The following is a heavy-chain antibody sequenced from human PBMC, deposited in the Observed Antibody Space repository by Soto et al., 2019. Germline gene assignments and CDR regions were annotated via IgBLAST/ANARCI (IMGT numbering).Heavy chain of an antibody. CDR3: ARDIDWYSNSSGFDN. J-gene: IGHJ4*02. Sequence: QVQLVESGGGVVQPGRSLRLSCAASGFTFSSYGMHWVRQAPGKGLEWVAVIWYDGSNKHYVDPVKGRFTISRDNSKNTLSLQMNSLRAEDTAIYYCARDIDWYSNSSGFDNWGQGTLVTVSS. D-gene: IGHD1-26*01. CDR1: GFTFSSYG. CDR2: IWYDGSNK. V-gene: IGHV3-33*01.